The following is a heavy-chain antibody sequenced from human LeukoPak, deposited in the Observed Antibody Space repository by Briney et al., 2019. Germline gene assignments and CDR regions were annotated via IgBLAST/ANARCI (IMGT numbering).Heavy chain of an antibody. V-gene: IGHV4-39*01. D-gene: IGHD4-17*01. CDR1: GGSISSSSYY. Sequence: SETLSLTCTVSGGSISSSSYYWGWVRQPPGKGLEWMGSIYYSGSTYYNSALNSRLTISVDTSKNQFSLKLSSVTAADTAVYYCARQTYGDSGWTARGYFDYWGQGTLVTVSS. J-gene: IGHJ4*02. CDR3: ARQTYGDSGWTARGYFDY. CDR2: IYYSGST.